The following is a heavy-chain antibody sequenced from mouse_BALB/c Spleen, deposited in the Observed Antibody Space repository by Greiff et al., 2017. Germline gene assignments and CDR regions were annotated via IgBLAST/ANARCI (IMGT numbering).Heavy chain of an antibody. V-gene: IGHV2-9*02. CDR1: GFSLTSYG. CDR3: ARDGDYGSSYVGAMDY. CDR2: IWAGGST. D-gene: IGHD1-1*01. J-gene: IGHJ4*01. Sequence: QVQLKESGPGLVAPSQSLSITCTVSGFSLTSYGVHWVRQPPGKGLEWLGVIWAGGSTNYNSALMSRLGISKDNSKSQVFLKMNSLQTDDTAMYYCARDGDYGSSYVGAMDYWGQGTSVTVSS.